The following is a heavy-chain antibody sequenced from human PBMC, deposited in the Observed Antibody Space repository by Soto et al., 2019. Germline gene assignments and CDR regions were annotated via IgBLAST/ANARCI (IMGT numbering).Heavy chain of an antibody. CDR1: GYTLSNFD. Sequence: QVQLVQSGAEVKKPGASVKVSCKASGYTLSNFDISWVRQAPGQGLEWMAWISGHNGNTNSAQKCDDSVRLTADTSVSTADTDLRSLSSVDTGVYCCATLHFTDSVGNYYYFIDVWGQGSTVTVSS. CDR2: ISGHNGNT. V-gene: IGHV1-18*04. CDR3: ATLHFTDSVGNYYYFIDV. D-gene: IGHD2-15*01. J-gene: IGHJ6*03.